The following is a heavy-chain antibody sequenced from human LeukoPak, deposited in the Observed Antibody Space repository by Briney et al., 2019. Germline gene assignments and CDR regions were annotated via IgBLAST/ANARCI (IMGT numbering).Heavy chain of an antibody. V-gene: IGHV3-23*01. CDR1: GFTFSSYA. CDR2: IDSTGGST. CDR3: AKGRGAVAGTFDY. Sequence: PGGSLRLSCAASGFTFSSYAMSWVRQAPGKGLEWVSAIDSTGGSTYYADSVKGRFTISRDNSKNTLFLQMNSLRAEDTAVYYCAKGRGAVAGTFDYWGQGTLVTVSS. D-gene: IGHD6-19*01. J-gene: IGHJ4*02.